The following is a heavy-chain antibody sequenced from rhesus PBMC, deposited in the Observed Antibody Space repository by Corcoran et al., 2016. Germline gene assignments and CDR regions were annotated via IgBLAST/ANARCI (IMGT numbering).Heavy chain of an antibody. Sequence: QVQLQQWGEGLVKPSETLSLTCAVYGGSISGYYYWSWIRQPPGKGLEWIGYIYGNRASTNYNPSLKNRVTISKDTAKNQVSLKLSSVTAADTAVYYCATLGAASGLEFDYWGQGVLVTVSS. CDR2: IYGNRAST. V-gene: IGHV4-73*01. J-gene: IGHJ4*01. CDR3: ATLGAASGLEFDY. CDR1: GGSISGYYY. D-gene: IGHD6-25*01.